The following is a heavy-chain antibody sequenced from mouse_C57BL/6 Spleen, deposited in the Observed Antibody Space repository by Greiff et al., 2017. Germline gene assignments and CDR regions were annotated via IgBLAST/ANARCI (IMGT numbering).Heavy chain of an antibody. CDR1: GFTFSDYY. CDR2: INYDGSST. D-gene: IGHD3-2*02. V-gene: IGHV5-16*01. Sequence: DVQLVESEGGLVQPGSSMKLSCTASGFTFSDYYMAWVRQVPEKGLEWVANINYDGSSTYYLDSLKSRFIISRDNAKNILYLQMSSLKSEDTATYYCAREGSSGYGFAYWGQGTLVTVSA. CDR3: AREGSSGYGFAY. J-gene: IGHJ3*01.